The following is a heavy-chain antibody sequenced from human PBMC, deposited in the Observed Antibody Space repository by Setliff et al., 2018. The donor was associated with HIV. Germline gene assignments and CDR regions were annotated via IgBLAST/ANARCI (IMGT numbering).Heavy chain of an antibody. V-gene: IGHV1-3*04. D-gene: IGHD4-17*01. J-gene: IGHJ3*02. Sequence: ASVKVSCKASGYTFTSHTIHWVRQAPGQGLEWMGWINTANGNTKYSQKFQDRVTITRDTSASTGYMEVNSLRPEDTAVYYCARALLPIYEDSNYDEENYIFDIWGLGTMVTVSS. CDR1: GYTFTSHT. CDR2: INTANGNT. CDR3: ARALLPIYEDSNYDEENYIFDI.